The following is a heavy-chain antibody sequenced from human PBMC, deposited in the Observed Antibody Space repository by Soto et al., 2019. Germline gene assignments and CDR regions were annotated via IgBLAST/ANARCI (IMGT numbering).Heavy chain of an antibody. CDR1: GGSLGSSGYY. D-gene: IGHD6-13*01. V-gene: IGHV4-39*01. CDR3: ASIAAPGTTHFDF. Sequence: PSETLSLTCTVSGGSLGSSGYYWGWIRQSPGKGLEWIGNIYYSGSTFYNPSLKSRVTISVDTSKNQIYLHLSAVTAADTAIFYCASIAAPGTTHFDFWGQGTLVTVS. J-gene: IGHJ4*02. CDR2: IYYSGST.